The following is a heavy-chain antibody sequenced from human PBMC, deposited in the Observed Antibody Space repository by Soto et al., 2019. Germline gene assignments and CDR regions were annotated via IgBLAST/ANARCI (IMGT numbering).Heavy chain of an antibody. D-gene: IGHD7-27*01. Sequence: QVQLVQSGAEVRKPGSSVKVSCEASGGTFSGHAISWVRQAPGQGPEWMGGLIPLFGTTQHAQRFQGRLTITADKSTTTAYMKLTSLRFEDTAIYYCPRGPNWGYRFAAWCQGTVVTFSS. CDR1: GGTFSGHA. CDR3: PRGPNWGYRFAA. J-gene: IGHJ4*02. V-gene: IGHV1-69*06. CDR2: LIPLFGTT.